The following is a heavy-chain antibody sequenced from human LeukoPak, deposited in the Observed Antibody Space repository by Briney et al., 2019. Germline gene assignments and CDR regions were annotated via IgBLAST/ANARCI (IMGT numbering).Heavy chain of an antibody. V-gene: IGHV3-23*01. D-gene: IGHD2-8*02. J-gene: IGHJ2*01. CDR2: ISGSGGST. Sequence: GGSLRLSCAASGFTFSSYAMSWVRQAPGKGLEWVSAISGSGGSTYYADSVKGRFTISRDNSKNTLYLQMNSLRAEDTAVYYCAKRDDGGVYPRPDLGGRAPVVIVPS. CDR1: GFTFSSYA. CDR3: AKRDDGGVYPRPDL.